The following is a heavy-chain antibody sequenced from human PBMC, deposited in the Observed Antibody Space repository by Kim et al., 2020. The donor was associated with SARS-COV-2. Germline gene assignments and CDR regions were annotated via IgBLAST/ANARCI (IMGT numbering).Heavy chain of an antibody. CDR1: GGSISSSSYY. V-gene: IGHV4-39*07. D-gene: IGHD3-22*01. J-gene: IGHJ4*02. Sequence: SETLSLTCTVSGGSISSSSYYWGWIRQPPGKGLEWIGSIYYSGSTYYNPSLKSRVTISVDTSKNQFSLKLSSVTAADTAVYYCARVRPSTVYYYDSSGYYSLFDYWGQGTLVTVSS. CDR2: IYYSGST. CDR3: ARVRPSTVYYYDSSGYYSLFDY.